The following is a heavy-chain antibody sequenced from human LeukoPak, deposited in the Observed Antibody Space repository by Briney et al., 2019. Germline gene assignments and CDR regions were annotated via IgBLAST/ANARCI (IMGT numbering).Heavy chain of an antibody. CDR1: GFTFSSYW. Sequence: GGSLRLSCAASGFTFSSYWMSWVRQAPGKGLEWVANIKEDGSEEYYVDSVKGRFTISRDNAKNSLYLQMNSLRAEDTALYYCARDRGALIARVDYWGRGTLVIVSS. CDR3: ARDRGALIARVDY. V-gene: IGHV3-7*01. CDR2: IKEDGSEE. D-gene: IGHD2-21*01. J-gene: IGHJ4*02.